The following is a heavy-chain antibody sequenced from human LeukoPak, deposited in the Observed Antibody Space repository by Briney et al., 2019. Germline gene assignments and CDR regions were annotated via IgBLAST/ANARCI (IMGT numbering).Heavy chain of an antibody. D-gene: IGHD3-10*01. Sequence: SETLSLTCTVSGGSISNSFWSWIRQSAGEGLEWIGRIDLFGNTNYNPSLKSRATISIDKSKNQFSLNLRSVTAADTAVYYCARVPPPRITMVRGAWFDPWGQGTLVTVSS. CDR3: ARVPPPRITMVRGAWFDP. CDR2: IDLFGNT. J-gene: IGHJ5*02. CDR1: GGSISNSF. V-gene: IGHV4-4*07.